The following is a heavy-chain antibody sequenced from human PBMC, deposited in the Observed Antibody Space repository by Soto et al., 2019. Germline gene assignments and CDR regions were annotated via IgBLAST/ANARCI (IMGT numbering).Heavy chain of an antibody. Sequence: GASVKVSCKASGYTFIGYYMHWVRQAPGQGLEWMGWINPNSGDTNYAQKFQGRVTMTRDTSISTAYTELSRLRFDDTAVYYCARARTNYYNTSDYDLWGQGTLVTVS. D-gene: IGHD3-22*01. V-gene: IGHV1-2*02. CDR1: GYTFIGYY. J-gene: IGHJ4*02. CDR3: ARARTNYYNTSDYDL. CDR2: INPNSGDT.